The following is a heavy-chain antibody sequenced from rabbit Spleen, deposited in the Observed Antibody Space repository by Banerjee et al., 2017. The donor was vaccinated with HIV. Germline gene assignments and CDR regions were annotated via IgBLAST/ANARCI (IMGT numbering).Heavy chain of an antibody. Sequence: QSLEESGGGLVKPGASLTLTCKASGFSFSSNDYICWVRQAPGKGLEWIACIYAGTIGSTYSASWAKGRFTCSKTSSTTVTLQMTSLTAADTATYFCARDAGTSFSTYGMDLWGPGTLVT. CDR3: ARDAGTSFSTYGMDL. J-gene: IGHJ6*01. CDR2: IYAGTIGST. CDR1: GFSFSSNDY. D-gene: IGHD8-1*01. V-gene: IGHV1S40*01.